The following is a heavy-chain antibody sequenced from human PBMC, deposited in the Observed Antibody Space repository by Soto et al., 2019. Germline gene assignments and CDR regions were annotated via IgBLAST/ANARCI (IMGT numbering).Heavy chain of an antibody. CDR3: ARDAPNTAMVNYYFDY. D-gene: IGHD5-18*01. CDR2: IWYDGSNK. V-gene: IGHV3-33*01. Sequence: GGSLRLSCAASGFTFSSYGMHWVRQAPGKGLEWVAVIWYDGSNKYYADSVKGRFTISRDNSKNTLYLQMNSLRAEDTAVYYCARDAPNTAMVNYYFDYWGQGTLVTVSS. CDR1: GFTFSSYG. J-gene: IGHJ4*02.